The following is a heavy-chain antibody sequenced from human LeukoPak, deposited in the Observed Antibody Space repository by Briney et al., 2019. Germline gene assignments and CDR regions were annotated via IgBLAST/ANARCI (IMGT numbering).Heavy chain of an antibody. J-gene: IGHJ5*02. V-gene: IGHV1-46*01. CDR3: ARDNSVGDVAWWFDP. Sequence: ASVKVSCKASGYSFTSHYMHWVRQAPGQGLEWLGLINPSGSSTLYAQKFQGRVTMTRDMSTTTDYMELSSLRSDDTAVYYCARDNSVGDVAWWFDPWGQGTLVTVSS. CDR2: INPSGSST. CDR1: GYSFTSHY. D-gene: IGHD1-26*01.